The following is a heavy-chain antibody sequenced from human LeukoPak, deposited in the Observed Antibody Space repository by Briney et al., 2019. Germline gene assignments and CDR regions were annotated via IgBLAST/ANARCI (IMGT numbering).Heavy chain of an antibody. CDR3: TTLGYHLDS. D-gene: IGHD3-22*01. V-gene: IGHV3-48*03. Sequence: GGSLRLSCLASGFAFSSYEMNWVRQAPGKGLEWVSYIAGSDTTIYYADSVKGRFTIFRDNAKNSLYLQMNSLRAEDTALYYCTTLGYHLDSWGQGTLVTVSS. CDR2: IAGSDTTI. CDR1: GFAFSSYE. J-gene: IGHJ4*02.